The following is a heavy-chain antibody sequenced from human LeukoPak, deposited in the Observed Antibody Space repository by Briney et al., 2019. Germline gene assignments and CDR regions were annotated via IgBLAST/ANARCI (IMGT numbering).Heavy chain of an antibody. D-gene: IGHD3-22*01. Sequence: SVNVSCKASGGTFSSYAISWVRQAPGQGFEWMGGIIPIFGTANYAQKFQGRVTITADESTSTAYMELSSLRSEDTAVYYCARDYYDSSGYYPNYYYFDYWGQGTLVTVSS. CDR3: ARDYYDSSGYYPNYYYFDY. CDR2: IIPIFGTA. CDR1: GGTFSSYA. V-gene: IGHV1-69*13. J-gene: IGHJ4*02.